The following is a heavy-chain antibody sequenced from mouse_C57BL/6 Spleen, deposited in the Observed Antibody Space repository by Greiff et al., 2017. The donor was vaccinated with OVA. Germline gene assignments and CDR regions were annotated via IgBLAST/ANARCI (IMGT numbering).Heavy chain of an antibody. Sequence: EVQLVESGGGLVQPGGSMKLSCVASGFTFSNYWMNWVRQSPEKGLEWVAQIRLKSDNYTTHYAESVKGRFTISRDDSKSSVYLQMNNLRAEDTGIYYCPRTVVDAMDYWGQGTSVTVSS. J-gene: IGHJ4*01. CDR3: PRTVVDAMDY. V-gene: IGHV6-3*01. D-gene: IGHD1-1*01. CDR2: IRLKSDNYTT. CDR1: GFTFSNYW.